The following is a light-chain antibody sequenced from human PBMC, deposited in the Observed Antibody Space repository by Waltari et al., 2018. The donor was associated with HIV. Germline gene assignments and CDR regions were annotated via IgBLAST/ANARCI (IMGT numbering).Light chain of an antibody. CDR3: QQYLRSPPT. CDR2: WAS. J-gene: IGKJ4*01. V-gene: IGKV4-1*01. CDR1: RSILYSSDNRNY. Sequence: DIVMTQSPDSLPVSLGERATINCTSSRSILYSSDNRNYLAWYQQKPRQPPRLLISWASTRESGVPDRFSGSGSGTDFALTISSLQAEDVAVYHCQQYLRSPPTFGGGTKVEIK.